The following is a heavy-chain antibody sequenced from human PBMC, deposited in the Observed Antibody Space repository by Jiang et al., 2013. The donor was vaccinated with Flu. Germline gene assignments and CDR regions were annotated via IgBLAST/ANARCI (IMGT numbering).Heavy chain of an antibody. J-gene: IGHJ4*02. D-gene: IGHD1-26*01. Sequence: FSSYAISWVRQAPGQGLEWMGGIIPIFGTANYAQKFQGRVTITADKSTSTAYMELSSLRSEDTAVYYCAVGDIVGATVSAANWGQGTLVTVSS. V-gene: IGHV1-69*06. CDR1: FSSYA. CDR2: IIPIFGTA. CDR3: AVGDIVGATVSAAN.